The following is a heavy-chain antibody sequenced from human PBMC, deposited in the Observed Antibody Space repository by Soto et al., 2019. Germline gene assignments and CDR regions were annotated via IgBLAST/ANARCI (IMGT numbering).Heavy chain of an antibody. Sequence: QVQLVQSGAEVKKPGSSVKVSCKASGGTFSSYALSWVRQAPGQGLEWMGGIIPIFGTANYAQKFQGRVTITADESKSTAYMERSSLRSEDTAVYYCARGVRGTRSSGYAYFSFYYYYGMDVWGQGTTGTDSS. CDR1: GGTFSSYA. CDR3: ARGVRGTRSSGYAYFSFYYYYGMDV. CDR2: IIPIFGTA. V-gene: IGHV1-69*01. D-gene: IGHD6-13*01. J-gene: IGHJ6*02.